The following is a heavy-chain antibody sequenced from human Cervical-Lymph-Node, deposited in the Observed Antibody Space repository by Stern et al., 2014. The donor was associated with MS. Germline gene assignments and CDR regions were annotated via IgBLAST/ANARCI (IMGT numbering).Heavy chain of an antibody. D-gene: IGHD2-21*01. Sequence: VQLVQSGGEVKKPGESLKISCKGSGYSFTSYWIGWVRQRPGKGLEWMGNNHPVVSDTRYNPSFQGQVTISADKSISTAYLQWSSLKASDTAMYYCARHCGFRPGCIDYWGQGTLVTVSS. CDR1: GYSFTSYW. CDR2: NHPVVSDT. J-gene: IGHJ4*02. V-gene: IGHV5-51*01. CDR3: ARHCGFRPGCIDY.